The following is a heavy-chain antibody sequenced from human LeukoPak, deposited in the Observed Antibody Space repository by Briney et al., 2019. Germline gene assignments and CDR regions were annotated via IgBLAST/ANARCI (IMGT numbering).Heavy chain of an antibody. J-gene: IGHJ4*02. CDR3: ARGRYGSGSEQIDY. V-gene: IGHV4-59*01. CDR1: GGSISSYY. Sequence: PSETLSLTCTVSGGSISSYYGSWIRQPPGKGLEWIGYIYYSGSTNYNPSLKSRVTISVDTSKNQFSLKLSSVTAADTAVYYCARGRYGSGSEQIDYWGQGTLVTVSS. D-gene: IGHD3-10*01. CDR2: IYYSGST.